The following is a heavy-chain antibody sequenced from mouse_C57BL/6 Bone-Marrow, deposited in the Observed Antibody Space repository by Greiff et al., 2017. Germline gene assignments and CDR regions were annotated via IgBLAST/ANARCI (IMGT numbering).Heavy chain of an antibody. Sequence: QVQLQQPGAELVMPGASVKLSCKASGYTFTSYWMHWVKQRPGQGLEWIGEIDPSDSYTNYNQKFKGKSTWTVDKSSSTAYMQLSSLTSEDSAVYYCAREWGAMDYWGQGTSVPVSS. CDR1: GYTFTSYW. CDR3: AREWGAMDY. CDR2: IDPSDSYT. V-gene: IGHV1-69*01. J-gene: IGHJ4*01.